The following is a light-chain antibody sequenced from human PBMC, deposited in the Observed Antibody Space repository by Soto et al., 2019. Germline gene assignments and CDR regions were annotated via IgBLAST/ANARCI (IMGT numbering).Light chain of an antibody. CDR1: GSDVGAYNY. V-gene: IGLV2-14*01. CDR2: DVV. Sequence: QSVLTQPASVSWSPGQSITISCTGTGSDVGAYNYVSWYQQCPGKAPKLIIYDVVNRPSGVSNRFSGSKSGNTAALIIFGLQAEDEADYYCCSYTSSSTYVFGTGTKLTVL. J-gene: IGLJ1*01. CDR3: CSYTSSSTYV.